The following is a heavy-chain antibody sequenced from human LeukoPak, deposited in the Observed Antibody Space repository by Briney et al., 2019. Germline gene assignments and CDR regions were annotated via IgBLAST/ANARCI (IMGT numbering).Heavy chain of an antibody. V-gene: IGHV3-7*01. Sequence: YYELDSVKGRFTISRDNAKNSLYLQMNSLRAEDTAVYYCARAESIAVAGTDFDYWGQGTLVTVSS. J-gene: IGHJ4*02. CDR3: ARAESIAVAGTDFDY. D-gene: IGHD6-19*01.